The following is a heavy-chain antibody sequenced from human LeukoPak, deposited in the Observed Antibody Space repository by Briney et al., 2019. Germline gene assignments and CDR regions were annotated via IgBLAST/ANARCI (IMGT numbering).Heavy chain of an antibody. CDR2: IIPIFGTA. D-gene: IGHD2/OR15-2a*01. CDR1: GGTFSIYA. CDR3: ARDRRGDNKNWFDP. J-gene: IGHJ5*02. Sequence: SVKVSSKASGGTFSIYAISWVRQAPGQGLEWMGGIIPIFGTANYAQKFRGRVTITADESTSTAYMELSSLRSEDTAVYYCARDRRGDNKNWFDPWGQGTLVTVSS. V-gene: IGHV1-69*01.